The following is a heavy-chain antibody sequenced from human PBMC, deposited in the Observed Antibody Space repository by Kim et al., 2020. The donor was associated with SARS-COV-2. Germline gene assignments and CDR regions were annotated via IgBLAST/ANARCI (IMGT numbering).Heavy chain of an antibody. V-gene: IGHV3-53*01. J-gene: IGHJ6*02. Sequence: GGSLRLSCAVSGFTVSSNYMSWVRQAPGKGLDWVSVIYSGGSTFYADSVRGRFTISRDNSKNTLYLQMNSLRAEDTAVYYCARGNGANSYYYGMDVWGQG. CDR3: ARGNGANSYYYGMDV. D-gene: IGHD4-17*01. CDR1: GFTVSSNY. CDR2: IYSGGST.